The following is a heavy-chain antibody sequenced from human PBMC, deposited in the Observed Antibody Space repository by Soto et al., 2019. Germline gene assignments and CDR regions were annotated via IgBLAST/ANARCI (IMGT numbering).Heavy chain of an antibody. CDR1: GFTFSSYA. V-gene: IGHV3-30-3*01. J-gene: IGHJ3*02. CDR3: AREGSLI. D-gene: IGHD1-26*01. Sequence: PGGSLRLSCAASGFTFSSYAMHWVRQAPGKGLEWVAVISYDGSNKYYADSVKGRFTISRDNSKNTLYLQMNSLRAEDTAVYYCAREGSLIWGQGTMVTVSS. CDR2: ISYDGSNK.